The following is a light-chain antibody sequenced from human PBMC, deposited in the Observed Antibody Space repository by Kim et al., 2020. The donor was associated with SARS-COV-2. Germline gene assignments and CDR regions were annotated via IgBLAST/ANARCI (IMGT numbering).Light chain of an antibody. V-gene: IGKV1-27*01. CDR3: QKYNSAPIT. CDR1: QDIGNY. CDR2: AAS. J-gene: IGKJ5*01. Sequence: DIQMTQSPSSLSASVGDRVTITCRASQDIGNYLAWYQQRPGKPPKLLIFAASTLQSGVPSRFSGVTSGTEFTLIISSLQPEDVATYFSQKYNSAPITFGQGTRLEIK.